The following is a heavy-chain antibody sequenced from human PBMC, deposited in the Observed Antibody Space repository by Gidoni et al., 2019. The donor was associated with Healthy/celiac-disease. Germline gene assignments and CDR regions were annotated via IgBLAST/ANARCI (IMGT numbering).Heavy chain of an antibody. CDR1: GYSFSSGYY. CDR2: IYHSGST. D-gene: IGHD3-10*01. J-gene: IGHJ5*02. CDR3: ARSYGSEIHWGWFDP. V-gene: IGHV4-38-2*01. Sequence: QLQLQESGPALLKPSETLSLTCAAPGYSFSSGYYWGWIRPPPGKGLEWIGSIYHSGSTYCNPSLKSRVTISVDTYKNQFSLKLSSVTDADTDVYYCARSYGSEIHWGWFDPWGQGTLVTVSS.